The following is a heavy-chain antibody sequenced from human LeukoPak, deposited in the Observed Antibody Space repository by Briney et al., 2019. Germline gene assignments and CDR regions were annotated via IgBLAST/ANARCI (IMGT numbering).Heavy chain of an antibody. CDR3: AREDVEAAAGTGGFDY. CDR2: IIPILGIA. J-gene: IGHJ4*02. CDR1: GGTXSSYA. Sequence: ASVKVSCKASGGTXSSYAISRVRQAPGQGLEWMGRIIPILGIANYAQKFQGRVTITADKSTSTAYMELSSLRSEDTAVYYCAREDVEAAAGTGGFDYWGQGTLVTVSS. V-gene: IGHV1-69*04. D-gene: IGHD6-13*01.